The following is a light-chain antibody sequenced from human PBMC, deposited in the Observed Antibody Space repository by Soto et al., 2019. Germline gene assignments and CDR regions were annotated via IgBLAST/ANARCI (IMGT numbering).Light chain of an antibody. Sequence: QSALTQPASVSGSPGQSITISCTGTSSDLGSYKFVSWYQHHPGKAPKLMIYEGSKRPSGVSNRFSGSKSGNTASLTISGLQAEDEADYYCCSYAGSSTLIFGGGTKLTVI. CDR2: EGS. CDR1: SSDLGSYKF. V-gene: IGLV2-23*01. CDR3: CSYAGSSTLI. J-gene: IGLJ2*01.